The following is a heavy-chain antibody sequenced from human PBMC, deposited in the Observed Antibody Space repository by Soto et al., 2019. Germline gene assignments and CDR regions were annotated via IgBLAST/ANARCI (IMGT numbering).Heavy chain of an antibody. J-gene: IGHJ6*02. V-gene: IGHV4-34*01. CDR3: ARVNDIVLVPAAVSMDV. CDR2: INHSGST. D-gene: IGHD2-2*01. Sequence: QVQLQQWGAGLFKPSETLSLTCAVYGGSFSGYYWSWIRQSPGKGLEWIGEINHSGSTNYNPALKRRVTLVVEASRSPFSLKLSSVTAADTAVYYCARVNDIVLVPAAVSMDVWGHGTTVTVSS. CDR1: GGSFSGYY.